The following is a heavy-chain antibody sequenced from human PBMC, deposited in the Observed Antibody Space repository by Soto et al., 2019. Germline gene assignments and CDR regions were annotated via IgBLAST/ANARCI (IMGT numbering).Heavy chain of an antibody. D-gene: IGHD3-3*01. CDR1: GGSVSSRSYY. CDR2: ISYSGIT. CDR3: ARRSSFGFDS. Sequence: SETLSLTYTVSGGSVSSRSYYWNWIRQPPGKRLEWIGYISYSGITHYSPSLKSRVAIAVDTSKNHFSLKLSSVTAADTAVYYCARRSSFGFDSWGQGTLVTVSS. V-gene: IGHV4-61*03. J-gene: IGHJ4*02.